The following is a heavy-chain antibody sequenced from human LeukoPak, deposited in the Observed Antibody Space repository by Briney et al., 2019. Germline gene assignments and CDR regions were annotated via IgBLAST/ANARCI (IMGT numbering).Heavy chain of an antibody. CDR1: GYSFTSYW. V-gene: IGHV5-51*01. J-gene: IGHJ3*02. CDR2: IYPGDSDT. Sequence: GESLKISCKGSGYSFTSYWIGWVRQMPGKGLEWMGIIYPGDSDTRYSPSFQGQVTISADKSISTAYLQWSSLKASDTAMYYCARLSSAGFGSKTPGAFDIWGQGTMVTVSS. D-gene: IGHD3-10*01. CDR3: ARLSSAGFGSKTPGAFDI.